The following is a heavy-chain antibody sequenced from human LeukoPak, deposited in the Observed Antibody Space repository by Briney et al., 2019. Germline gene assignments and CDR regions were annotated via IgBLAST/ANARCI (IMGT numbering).Heavy chain of an antibody. CDR3: ARVIPYDYVWGSYRAFDY. J-gene: IGHJ4*02. V-gene: IGHV4-34*01. CDR1: GGSFSGYY. CDR2: NNHSGST. D-gene: IGHD3-16*02. Sequence: SGTLSLTCAVYGGSFSGYYWSWIRQPPGKGLEWIGENNHSGSTNYNPSLKSRVTISVDTSKNQFSLKLSSVTAADTAVCYCARVIPYDYVWGSYRAFDYWGQGTLVTVSS.